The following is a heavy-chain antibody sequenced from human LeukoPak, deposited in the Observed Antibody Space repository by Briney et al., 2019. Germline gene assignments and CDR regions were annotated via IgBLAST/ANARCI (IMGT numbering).Heavy chain of an antibody. CDR3: AKDISPMIVGLGDH. CDR2: ISGSGGST. J-gene: IGHJ5*02. V-gene: IGHV3-23*01. CDR1: GFTFSSYA. D-gene: IGHD3-22*01. Sequence: GGSLRLSCAASGFTFSSYAMSWVHQAPGKGLEWVSGISGSGGSTYHADSVKGRFTISRDNSKNTLYLQMNSLRAEDTAVYYCAKDISPMIVGLGDHWGQGTLVTVSS.